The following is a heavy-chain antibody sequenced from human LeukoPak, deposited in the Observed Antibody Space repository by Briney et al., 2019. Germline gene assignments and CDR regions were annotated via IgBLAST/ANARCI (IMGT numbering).Heavy chain of an antibody. D-gene: IGHD3-10*01. Sequence: GGSLRLSCAASGFTFSSYAMSWVRQAPGKGLEWVSTISGSGGSTYYADFVKGRFTISRDNSKNTLYLQMRSLRVEDTAVYYCARYSGSLIDYWGQGTLVTVSS. J-gene: IGHJ4*02. CDR3: ARYSGSLIDY. CDR2: ISGSGGST. V-gene: IGHV3-23*01. CDR1: GFTFSSYA.